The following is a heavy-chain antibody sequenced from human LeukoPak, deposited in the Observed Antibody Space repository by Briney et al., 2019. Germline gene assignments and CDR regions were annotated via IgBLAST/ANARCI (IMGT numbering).Heavy chain of an antibody. Sequence: SQTLSLTCAISGDSVSSNTAAWNWIRQSPSRGLEWLGGTYYTSKWYNDYAVSVKSRITINPDTSKNQFSLQLNSVTPEDTAVYFCARDGWPAFDYWGQGTLVTVSS. V-gene: IGHV6-1*01. CDR3: ARDGWPAFDY. D-gene: IGHD2-15*01. J-gene: IGHJ4*02. CDR1: GDSVSSNTAA. CDR2: TYYTSKWYN.